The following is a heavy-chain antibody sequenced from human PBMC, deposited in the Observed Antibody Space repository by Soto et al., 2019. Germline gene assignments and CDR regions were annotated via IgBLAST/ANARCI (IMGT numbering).Heavy chain of an antibody. D-gene: IGHD1-26*01. J-gene: IGHJ5*02. V-gene: IGHV3-23*01. Sequence: PGGSLRLSCAASGFTFSSYAMNWVRQAPGKGLEWVSVISGSGDSTYYADSVKGRFTISRDNAKNSLYLQMNSLRDEDTAVYYCAREGGNLNWFDPWGQRTLVTVSS. CDR1: GFTFSSYA. CDR2: ISGSGDST. CDR3: AREGGNLNWFDP.